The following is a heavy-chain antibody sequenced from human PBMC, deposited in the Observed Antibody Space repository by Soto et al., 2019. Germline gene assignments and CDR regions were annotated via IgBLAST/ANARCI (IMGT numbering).Heavy chain of an antibody. Sequence: VQLVESGGGVVQPGRSLRLSCAASGFTFSNYGMHWVRQAPGKGREWVAVILNDGSNRYHADSVKDRFTISRDNSKNTLYLQMNSLRAEDTAVYYCARDDEYSGNGMDVWGQGTTVTVS. CDR3: ARDDEYSGNGMDV. D-gene: IGHD3-10*01. V-gene: IGHV3-33*01. CDR2: ILNDGSNR. CDR1: GFTFSNYG. J-gene: IGHJ6*02.